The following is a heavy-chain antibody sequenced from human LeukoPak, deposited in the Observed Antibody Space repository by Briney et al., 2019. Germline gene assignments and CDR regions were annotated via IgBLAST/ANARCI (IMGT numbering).Heavy chain of an antibody. J-gene: IGHJ4*02. CDR1: GFAFSSYW. D-gene: IGHD2-2*01. CDR3: VRPDIVTVPLGC. CDR2: INTDGSIT. Sequence: GGSLRLSCAASGFAFSSYWMHWVRQAPGKGLVWVSRINTDGSITDYADSVKGRFTISRDNAKNTLYLQVNSLRAEDTAIYYCVRPDIVTVPLGCWGQGTLVTVSS. V-gene: IGHV3-74*01.